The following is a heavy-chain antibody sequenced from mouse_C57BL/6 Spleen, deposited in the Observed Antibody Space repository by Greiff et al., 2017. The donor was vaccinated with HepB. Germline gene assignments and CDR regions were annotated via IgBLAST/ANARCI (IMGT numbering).Heavy chain of an antibody. Sequence: VQLQQSGAELVRPGTSVKLSCKASGYTFTSYWMHWVKQRPGQGLEWIGVIDPSDSYTNYNQKFKGKATLTVDTSSSTAYMQLSSLTSEDSAVYSCSRSLTTPAEVYAMDYWGQGTSFTVSS. J-gene: IGHJ4*01. CDR1: GYTFTSYW. CDR3: SRSLTTPAEVYAMDY. D-gene: IGHD1-1*01. CDR2: IDPSDSYT. V-gene: IGHV1-59*01.